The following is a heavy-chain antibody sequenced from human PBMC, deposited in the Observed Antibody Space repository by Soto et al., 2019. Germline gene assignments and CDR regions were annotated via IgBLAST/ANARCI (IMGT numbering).Heavy chain of an antibody. D-gene: IGHD6-19*01. CDR1: GGTFSIYT. Sequence: SVKVSCKASGGTFSIYTIIWVRQAPGQGLEWMGRIIPILGIANYAQKFQGRVTITADKSTSTAYMELSSLRSEDTAVYYCVSAGHYYYYMDVWGKGTTVTVSS. J-gene: IGHJ6*03. V-gene: IGHV1-69*02. CDR3: VSAGHYYYYMDV. CDR2: IIPILGIA.